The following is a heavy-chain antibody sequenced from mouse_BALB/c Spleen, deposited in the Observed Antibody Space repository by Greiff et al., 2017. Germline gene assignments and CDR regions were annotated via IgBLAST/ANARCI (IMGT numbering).Heavy chain of an antibody. CDR3: ATTMVTTYYLDY. J-gene: IGHJ2*01. V-gene: IGHV3-2*02. CDR1: GYSITSDYA. D-gene: IGHD2-1*01. Sequence: VQLKESGPGLVKPSQSLSLTCTVTGYSITSDYAWNWIRQFPGNKLEWMGYISYSGSTSYNPSLNSRISITRDTSKNQFFLQLNSVTTEDTATYYCATTMVTTYYLDYWGQGTTLTVSS. CDR2: ISYSGST.